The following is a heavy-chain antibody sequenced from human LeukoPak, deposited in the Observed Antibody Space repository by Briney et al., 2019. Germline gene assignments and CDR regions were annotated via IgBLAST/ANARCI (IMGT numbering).Heavy chain of an antibody. Sequence: ASVKVSCKASGYTFTSYGISWVRQAPGQGLEWMGWISAYNGNTNYAQKLQGRVTMTTDTSTSTAYRELRGLRSDDTAVYYCARDQEVHYYDSSGYFPFDYWGQGPLVTVSS. CDR3: ARDQEVHYYDSSGYFPFDY. J-gene: IGHJ4*02. CDR2: ISAYNGNT. V-gene: IGHV1-18*01. CDR1: GYTFTSYG. D-gene: IGHD3-22*01.